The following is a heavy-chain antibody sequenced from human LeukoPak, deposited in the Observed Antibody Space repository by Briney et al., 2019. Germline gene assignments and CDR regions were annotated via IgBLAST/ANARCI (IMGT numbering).Heavy chain of an antibody. V-gene: IGHV3-11*04. CDR1: GFTFSDYY. J-gene: IGHJ4*02. Sequence: PGGSLRLSCAASGFTFSDYYMSWIRQAPGKGLEWLSCISSSGRTIYYADSVKGRFTISRDNAKNSLYLQMSSLRVEDTAVYYWARWRGGMGLLSPPYFDYWGLGTLVTVSS. CDR3: ARWRGGMGLLSPPYFDY. CDR2: ISSSGRTI. D-gene: IGHD3-22*01.